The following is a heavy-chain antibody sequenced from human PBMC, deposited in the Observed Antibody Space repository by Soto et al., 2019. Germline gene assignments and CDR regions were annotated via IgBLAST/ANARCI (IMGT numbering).Heavy chain of an antibody. CDR3: ARDGYDSSGYYPEYFQH. CDR2: IYSGGST. CDR1: GFTVSSNY. V-gene: IGHV3-66*01. D-gene: IGHD3-22*01. Sequence: EVQLVESGGGWVQPGGSLRLSCAASGFTVSSNYMSWVRQAPGKGLEWVSVIYSGGSTYYADSVKGRFTISRDNSKNTLYLQMNSLRAEDTAVYYCARDGYDSSGYYPEYFQHWGQGTLVTVSS. J-gene: IGHJ1*01.